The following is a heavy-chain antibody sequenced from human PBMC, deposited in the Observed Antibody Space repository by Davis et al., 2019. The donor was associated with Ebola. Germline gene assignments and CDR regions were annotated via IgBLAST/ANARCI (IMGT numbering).Heavy chain of an antibody. CDR1: GGSLSGYY. D-gene: IGHD5-12*01. V-gene: IGHV4-34*01. J-gene: IGHJ6*02. CDR2: INHSGST. CDR3: ARGAARYSGYDFTYYYYDMDV. Sequence: PSETLSLTCAVYGGSLSGYYWSWIRQPPGKGLEWIGEINHSGSTNYSPSLKSRVTISVDTSKNQFSLKLSSVTAADTAVYYCARGAARYSGYDFTYYYYDMDVWGQGTTVTVSS.